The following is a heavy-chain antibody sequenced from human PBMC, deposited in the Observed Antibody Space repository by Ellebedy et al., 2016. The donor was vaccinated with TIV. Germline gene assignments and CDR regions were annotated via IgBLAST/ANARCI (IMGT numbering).Heavy chain of an antibody. J-gene: IGHJ5*02. CDR1: GFTFDDYA. CDR2: ISWNSGTI. CDR3: SKGPTSMIMRGWFDP. V-gene: IGHV3-9*01. Sequence: SLKISCAASGFTFDDYAMHWVRPAPGKGLEWVSGISWNSGTIDYADSVKGRFTISRDNAKNCLYLQMNSLRAEDTALYYCSKGPTSMIMRGWFDPWGQGTLVTVSS. D-gene: IGHD5-18*01.